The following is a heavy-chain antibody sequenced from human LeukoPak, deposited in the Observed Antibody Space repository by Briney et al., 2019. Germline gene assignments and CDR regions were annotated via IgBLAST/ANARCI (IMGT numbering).Heavy chain of an antibody. J-gene: IGHJ4*02. CDR2: FDPEDGET. V-gene: IGHV1-24*01. CDR3: ATDGVTIFGVGTLGY. D-gene: IGHD3-3*01. Sequence: ASVKFSCKVSGYTLTELSMHWVRQAPGKGLEWMGGFDPEDGETIYAQKFQGRVTMTEDTSTDTAYMELSSLRSEDTAVYYCATDGVTIFGVGTLGYWGQGTLVTVSS. CDR1: GYTLTELS.